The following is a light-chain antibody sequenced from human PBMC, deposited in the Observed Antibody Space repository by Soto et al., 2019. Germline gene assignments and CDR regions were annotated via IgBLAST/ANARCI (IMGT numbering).Light chain of an antibody. CDR2: ASS. CDR3: QQANTFPIT. V-gene: IGKV1-12*01. Sequence: DIQMTQSPSSVSASVGDTVTITCRARQDIISWLAWYQQKPGEAPRLLIYASSNLQSGVPSRFSGSRSGTDFTLTISSLQPEDCATYHCQQANTFPITFGPGTRLDIK. J-gene: IGKJ3*01. CDR1: QDIISW.